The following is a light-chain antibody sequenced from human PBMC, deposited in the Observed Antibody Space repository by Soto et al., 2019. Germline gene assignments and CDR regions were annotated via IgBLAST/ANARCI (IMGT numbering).Light chain of an antibody. CDR3: QQYNSYSRT. CDR1: HAISSH. V-gene: IGKV1-13*02. Sequence: AVLWPLSPYSLYASVRDRVTLTCRSSHAISSHLAWYQQKPGKAPKLLIYDASSLESGVPSRFSGSGSGTEFTLTISSLQPDDFATYYCQQYNSYSRTVGQGTKVDIK. J-gene: IGKJ1*01. CDR2: DAS.